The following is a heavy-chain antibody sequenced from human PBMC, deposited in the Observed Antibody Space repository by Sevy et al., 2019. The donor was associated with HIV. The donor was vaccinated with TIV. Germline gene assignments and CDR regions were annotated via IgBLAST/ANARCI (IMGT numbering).Heavy chain of an antibody. Sequence: ASVKVSCKASGYTFTSYGISWVRQAPGQGLEWMGWTSAYNGNTNYAQKLQGRVTMTTDTSTSTAYMELRSLRSDDTAVYYCARVNDILTGYYMDYWGQGTLVTVSS. CDR3: ARVNDILTGYYMDY. V-gene: IGHV1-18*01. CDR2: TSAYNGNT. CDR1: GYTFTSYG. D-gene: IGHD3-9*01. J-gene: IGHJ4*02.